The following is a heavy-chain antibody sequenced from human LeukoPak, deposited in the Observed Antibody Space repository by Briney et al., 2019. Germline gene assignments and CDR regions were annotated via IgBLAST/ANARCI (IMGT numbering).Heavy chain of an antibody. CDR3: ARDAGSGYFDY. CDR2: ISSSSSTI. D-gene: IGHD6-19*01. V-gene: IGHV3-48*02. Sequence: GGSLRLSCAASGFTFGTYAMNWVRQAPGKGLEWVSYISSSSSTIYFPDTVKGRFTISRDNAKNSLYLQMNGLRDEDTAVYYCARDAGSGYFDYWGQGTLVTVSS. J-gene: IGHJ4*02. CDR1: GFTFGTYA.